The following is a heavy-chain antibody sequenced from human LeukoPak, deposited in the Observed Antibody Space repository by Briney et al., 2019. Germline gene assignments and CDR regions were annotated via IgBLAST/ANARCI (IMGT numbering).Heavy chain of an antibody. D-gene: IGHD1-26*01. CDR1: GFTFSSYA. V-gene: IGHV3-30-3*01. J-gene: IGHJ4*02. CDR2: ISYDGSNK. Sequence: GGSLRLSCAASGFTFSSYAMPWVRQAPGKGLEWVAVISYDGSNKYYADSVKRRFTISRDNSKNTLYLQMNSLRAEDTAVYYCARDLGQWEPYDYWGQGTLVTVSS. CDR3: ARDLGQWEPYDY.